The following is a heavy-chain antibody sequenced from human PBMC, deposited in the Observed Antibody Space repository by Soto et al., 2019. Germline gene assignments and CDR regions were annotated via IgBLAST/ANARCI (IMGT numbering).Heavy chain of an antibody. V-gene: IGHV4-59*01. CDR2: IYYSGST. Sequence: PSETLSLTCTVSGASISSYYWSWIRQPPGKGLEWIGYIYYSGSTNYNPSLKSRVTISVDTSKNQFSLKLSSVTAADTAVYYCAREEGIRARPKGYYYYGMDVWGQGTTVTVSS. CDR3: AREEGIRARPKGYYYYGMDV. D-gene: IGHD6-6*01. J-gene: IGHJ6*02. CDR1: GASISSYY.